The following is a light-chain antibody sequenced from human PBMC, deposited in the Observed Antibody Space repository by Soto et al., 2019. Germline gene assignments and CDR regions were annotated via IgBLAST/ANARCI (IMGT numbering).Light chain of an antibody. Sequence: EIVLTQSPGTLSLSPGERATLSCRASQTINKNYFAWYQQKPGQAPRPLMYSASSRATGIPDRFSGSGSGTDFTLTISRLKPEDFAVYYCQYYGRSPLSFGGGTKVDI. CDR1: QTINKNY. V-gene: IGKV3-20*01. CDR2: SAS. CDR3: QYYGRSPLS. J-gene: IGKJ4*01.